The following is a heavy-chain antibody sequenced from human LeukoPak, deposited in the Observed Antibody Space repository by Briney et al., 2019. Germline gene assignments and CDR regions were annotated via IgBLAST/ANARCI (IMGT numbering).Heavy chain of an antibody. J-gene: IGHJ4*02. CDR1: GGSISSYY. D-gene: IGHD6-13*01. V-gene: IGHV4-59*08. CDR2: IYYSGST. Sequence: KSSETLSLTCTVSGGSISSYYWSWIRQPPGKGLEWIGYIYYSGSTNYNPSLKSRVTISVDTSKNQFSLKLSSVTAADTAVYYCARHVIAAAPFDYWGQGTLVTVPS. CDR3: ARHVIAAAPFDY.